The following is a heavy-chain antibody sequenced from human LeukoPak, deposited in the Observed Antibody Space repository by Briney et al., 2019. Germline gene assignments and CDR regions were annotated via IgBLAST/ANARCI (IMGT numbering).Heavy chain of an antibody. Sequence: ASVKVSCKASGGTFSRYAISWVRQAPGQGLEWMGGIIPIFGTANHAQKFQGRVTITADESTSTAYMELSSLRSEDTAVYYCARLPLTGYSRGYYYGMDVWGQGTTVTVSS. CDR2: IIPIFGTA. CDR1: GGTFSRYA. CDR3: ARLPLTGYSRGYYYGMDV. J-gene: IGHJ6*02. V-gene: IGHV1-69*13. D-gene: IGHD3-9*01.